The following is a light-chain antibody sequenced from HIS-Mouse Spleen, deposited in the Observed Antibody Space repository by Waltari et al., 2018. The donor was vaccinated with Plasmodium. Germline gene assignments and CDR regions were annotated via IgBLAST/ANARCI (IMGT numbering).Light chain of an antibody. CDR3: QQSYSTWT. Sequence: DIQMTQSPSSLSASVVDSITITCRASQSISSYLNLYQQKPGEAPKLLIYAATSLQSGVPSRFSGSGSGTDFTLTISSLQPEDFATYYCQQSYSTWTFGQGTKVEIK. CDR1: QSISSY. CDR2: AAT. V-gene: IGKV1-39*01. J-gene: IGKJ1*01.